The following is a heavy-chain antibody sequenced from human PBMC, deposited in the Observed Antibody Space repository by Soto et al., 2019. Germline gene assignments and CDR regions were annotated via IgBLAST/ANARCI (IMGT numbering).Heavy chain of an antibody. J-gene: IGHJ4*02. D-gene: IGHD2-2*01. V-gene: IGHV3-23*01. CDR3: AKDTRVVVVPAAIY. CDR1: GFTFSSYA. Sequence: SLRLSCAASGFTFSSYAMSWVRQAPGKGLEWVSAISGSGGSTYYADSVKGRFTISRDNSKNTLCLQMNSLRAEDTAVYYCAKDTRVVVVPAAIYWGQGTLVTVSS. CDR2: ISGSGGST.